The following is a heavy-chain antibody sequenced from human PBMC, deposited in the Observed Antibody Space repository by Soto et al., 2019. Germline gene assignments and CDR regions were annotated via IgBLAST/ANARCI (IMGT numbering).Heavy chain of an antibody. J-gene: IGHJ6*03. D-gene: IGHD2-2*01. CDR3: AKGYCSSTSCYGYYYYMDV. CDR2: IIPILGIA. CDR1: GGTFSSYT. V-gene: IGHV1-69*02. Sequence: SVKVSCKASGGTFSSYTISWVRQAPGQGLEWMGRIIPILGIANYAQKFQGRVTITADKSTSTAYMELSSLRSEDTAVYYCAKGYCSSTSCYGYYYYMDVWGKGTTVTVSS.